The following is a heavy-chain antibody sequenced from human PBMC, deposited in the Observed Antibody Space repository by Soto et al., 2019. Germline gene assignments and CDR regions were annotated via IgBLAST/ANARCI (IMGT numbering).Heavy chain of an antibody. Sequence: SETLSLTCNVSGGSVSGYHWSWIRQPPGKGLEWIGYINNNGNTDYNPSLKSRVTISVDTSKNQFSLKLSSVTAADTAVYYCARGGDFWSGYYTRPGYYYYAMDVWGQGTTVTVSS. D-gene: IGHD3-3*01. CDR2: INNNGNT. J-gene: IGHJ6*02. CDR3: ARGGDFWSGYYTRPGYYYYAMDV. CDR1: GGSVSGYH. V-gene: IGHV4-59*02.